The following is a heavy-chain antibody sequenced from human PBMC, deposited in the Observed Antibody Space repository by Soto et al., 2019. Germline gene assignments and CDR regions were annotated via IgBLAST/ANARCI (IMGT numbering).Heavy chain of an antibody. CDR2: ISSSGSTI. D-gene: IGHD4-17*01. CDR1: GFTFSDYY. J-gene: IGHJ4*02. V-gene: IGHV3-11*01. CDR3: ARDPQTYGDPLFYYFDY. Sequence: GGSLRLSCAAPGFTFSDYYMSWIRQAPGKGLEWVSYISSSGSTIYYADSVKGRFTISRDNAKNSLYLQMNSLRAEDTAVYYCARDPQTYGDPLFYYFDYWGQGTLVTVSS.